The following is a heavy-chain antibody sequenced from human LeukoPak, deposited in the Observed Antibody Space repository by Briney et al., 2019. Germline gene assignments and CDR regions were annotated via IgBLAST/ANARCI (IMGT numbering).Heavy chain of an antibody. D-gene: IGHD3-3*01. CDR3: AKDHDFRVVGY. CDR2: ISYDGSNK. V-gene: IGHV3-30*18. Sequence: QPGGSLRLSCAASGFTFSSYGMHWVRQAPGKGLEWVAVISYDGSNKYYADSVKGRFTISRDNSKNTLYLQMNSLRAEDTAVYYCAKDHDFRVVGYWGQGTLVTVSS. J-gene: IGHJ4*02. CDR1: GFTFSSYG.